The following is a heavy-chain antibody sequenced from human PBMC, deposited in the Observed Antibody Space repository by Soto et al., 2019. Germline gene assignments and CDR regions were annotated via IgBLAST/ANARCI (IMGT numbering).Heavy chain of an antibody. V-gene: IGHV1-2*04. D-gene: IGHD5-18*01. CDR3: ARELRGYSYGYYSDY. CDR2: INPNSGGT. J-gene: IGHJ4*02. CDR1: GYTFTGYY. Sequence: GASVKVSCKASGYTFTGYYMHWVRQAPGQGLEWMGWINPNSGGTNYAQKFQGWVTMTRDTSISTAYMELSRLRSDDTAVYYCARELRGYSYGYYSDYWGQGTLVTVSS.